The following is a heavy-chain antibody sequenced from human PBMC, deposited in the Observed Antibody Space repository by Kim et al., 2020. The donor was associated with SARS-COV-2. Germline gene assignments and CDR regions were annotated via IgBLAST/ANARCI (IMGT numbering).Heavy chain of an antibody. V-gene: IGHV3-33*01. CDR2: IWYDGSNK. CDR1: GFTFSSYG. CDR3: AREGGLRYFDWLSSDAFDI. Sequence: GGSLRLSCAASGFTFSSYGMHWVRQAPGKGLEWVAVIWYDGSNKYYADFVKGRFTISRDNSKNTLYLQMNSLRAEDTAVYYCAREGGLRYFDWLSSDAFDIWGQGTMVTVSS. J-gene: IGHJ3*02. D-gene: IGHD3-9*01.